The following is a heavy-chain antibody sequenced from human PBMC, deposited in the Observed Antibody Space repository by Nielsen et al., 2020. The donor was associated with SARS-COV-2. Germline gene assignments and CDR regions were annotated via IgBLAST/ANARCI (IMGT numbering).Heavy chain of an antibody. CDR3: ARDEVVVVKYFDY. Sequence: SETLSLTCTVSGGSISSYYWSWIRQPPGKGLEWIGYIYYSGSTNYNPSLKSRVTISVDTSKNQFSLKLSSVTAADTAVYYCARDEVVVVKYFDYWGQGTLVTVSS. V-gene: IGHV4-59*01. CDR2: IYYSGST. CDR1: GGSISSYY. D-gene: IGHD3-22*01. J-gene: IGHJ4*02.